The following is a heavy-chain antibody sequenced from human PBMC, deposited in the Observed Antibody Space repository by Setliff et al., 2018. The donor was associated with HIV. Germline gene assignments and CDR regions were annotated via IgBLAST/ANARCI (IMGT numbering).Heavy chain of an antibody. Sequence: PGPSVKVSCKASGYSFTTYDINWVRQATGQGLEWMAWMDPNSGDTGYAQKFHGRVTLTSDTSISTAYMELSSLGSEDTAVYYCARGSRWRSSDYWGQGTLVTVSS. D-gene: IGHD2-21*01. CDR2: MDPNSGDT. V-gene: IGHV1-8*02. J-gene: IGHJ4*02. CDR1: GYSFTTYD. CDR3: ARGSRWRSSDY.